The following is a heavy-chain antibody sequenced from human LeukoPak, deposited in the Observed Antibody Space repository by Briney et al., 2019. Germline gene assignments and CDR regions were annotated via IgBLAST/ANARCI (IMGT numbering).Heavy chain of an antibody. CDR1: GGSISSGSYY. Sequence: SQTLSLTCTVSGGSISSGSYYWSWIRQPAGKGLEWIGRIYTSGSTNYNPSLKSRVTISVDTSKNQFSLKLSSVTAADTAVYYCARRKFTMVRGVIGSSYMDVWGKGTTVTVSS. V-gene: IGHV4-61*02. D-gene: IGHD3-10*01. CDR3: ARRKFTMVRGVIGSSYMDV. CDR2: IYTSGST. J-gene: IGHJ6*03.